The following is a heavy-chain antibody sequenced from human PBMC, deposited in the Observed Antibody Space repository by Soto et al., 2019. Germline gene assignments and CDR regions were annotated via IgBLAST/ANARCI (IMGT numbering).Heavy chain of an antibody. CDR3: ARGPVDTAMVTFYYYYGMDV. J-gene: IGHJ6*02. V-gene: IGHV1-69*01. D-gene: IGHD5-18*01. CDR1: GGTFSSYA. CDR2: IIPIFGTA. Sequence: QVQLVQSGAEVKKPGSSVKVSCKASGGTFSSYAISWVRQAPGQGLEWMGGIIPIFGTANYAQKFQGRVTITADESTSTADMELSSLRSEDTAVYYCARGPVDTAMVTFYYYYGMDVWGQGTTVTVSS.